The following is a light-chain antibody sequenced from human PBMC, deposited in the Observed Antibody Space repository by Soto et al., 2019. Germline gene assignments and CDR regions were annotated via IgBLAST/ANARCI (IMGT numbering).Light chain of an antibody. J-gene: IGLJ2*01. V-gene: IGLV1-51*01. CDR1: SSDIGSNY. CDR3: ATWDSSLSVGL. Sequence: QSVLTQPPSVSAAPGQKVTISCSGSSSDIGSNYASWYQQLPGTAPKLLIYENNKRPSGIPDRISGSKSGTAATLAITGLQTGDEAEYYCATWDSSLSVGLFGGGTKLTVL. CDR2: ENN.